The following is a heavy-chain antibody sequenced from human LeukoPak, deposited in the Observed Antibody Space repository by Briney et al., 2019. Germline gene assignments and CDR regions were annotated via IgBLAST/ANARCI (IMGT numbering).Heavy chain of an antibody. CDR1: GGSVSNHF. CDR3: ARSYCNGRGCYDY. J-gene: IGHJ4*02. CDR2: VSYMGTT. D-gene: IGHD2-15*01. V-gene: IGHV4-59*02. Sequence: PSETLSLTCTVSGGSVSNHFWTWIRQPPGKGPEWIGYVSYMGTTNSNPSLRSRVTISIDPSKNQLSLKLTSVTAADTAMYYCARSYCNGRGCYDYWGQGTLVTVSS.